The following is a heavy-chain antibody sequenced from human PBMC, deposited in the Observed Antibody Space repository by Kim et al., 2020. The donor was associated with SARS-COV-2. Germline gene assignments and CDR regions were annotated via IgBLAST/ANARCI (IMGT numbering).Heavy chain of an antibody. J-gene: IGHJ3*01. CDR2: IDPT. CDR3: ARRGGTGTHGMFDV. D-gene: IGHD1-1*01. V-gene: IGHV5-10-1*01. Sequence: GESLKISCKASGYSFTSYLINWVRQVPGKGLEWMGRIDPTDNSPSFQGHVTISAYKSTNTVYLQWTSLKASDTAIYYCARRGGTGTHGMFDVCGQGTRVIVSS. CDR1: GYSFTSYL.